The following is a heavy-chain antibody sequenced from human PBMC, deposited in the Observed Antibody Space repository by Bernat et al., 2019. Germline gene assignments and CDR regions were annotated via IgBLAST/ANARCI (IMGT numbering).Heavy chain of an antibody. CDR1: GFTFSSYA. J-gene: IGHJ4*02. Sequence: EVQLLESGGGLVQPGGSLRLSCAASGFTFSSYAMSWVRQAPGKGLEWVSAISGRGGSTYYAASVKGRFTISRDNSKNTLYLQMNSLRAEDTAVYYCARSLYSDTGGYRGIYFDYWGRGTLVTVSS. CDR3: ARSLYSDTGGYRGIYFDY. V-gene: IGHV3-23*01. CDR2: ISGRGGST. D-gene: IGHD3-22*01.